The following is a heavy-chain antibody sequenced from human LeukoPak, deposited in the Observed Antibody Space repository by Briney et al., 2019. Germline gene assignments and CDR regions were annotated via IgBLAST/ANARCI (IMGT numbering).Heavy chain of an antibody. Sequence: GGSLRLSCAASGFTFSSYAMHWVRQAPGKGLEYVSAISSNGGSTYYANSVKGRFTNSRDNSKNTLYLQMGSLRAEDMAFFYWAKAAYDILTGYKNWGQGTLVTVSS. V-gene: IGHV3-64*01. CDR3: AKAAYDILTGYKN. J-gene: IGHJ4*02. CDR1: GFTFSSYA. D-gene: IGHD3-9*01. CDR2: ISSNGGST.